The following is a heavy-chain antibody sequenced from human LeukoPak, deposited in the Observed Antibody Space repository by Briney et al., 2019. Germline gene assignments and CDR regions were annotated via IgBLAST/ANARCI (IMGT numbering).Heavy chain of an antibody. CDR2: IYYTGST. CDR1: GGSISSYY. V-gene: IGHV4-59*01. Sequence: PSETLSLTCTVSGGSISSYYWSWIRQPPGKGLDWIGYIYYTGSTKYNPSLKSRVTISVDTSKSQFSLELSSVTAADTAVYYCARVVVHGHSDYWGQGTLVTVSS. CDR3: ARVVVHGHSDY. D-gene: IGHD2-2*01. J-gene: IGHJ4*02.